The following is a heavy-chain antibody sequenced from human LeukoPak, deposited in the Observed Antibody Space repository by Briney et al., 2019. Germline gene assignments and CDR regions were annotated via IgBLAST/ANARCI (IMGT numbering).Heavy chain of an antibody. J-gene: IGHJ3*02. D-gene: IGHD6-6*01. Sequence: AASVKVSCKASGYTFTGYYIHWVRQAPGQGLEWMGWFNPNSGDTNYAQKFQGRVTMTRDTSVTTAFMELNSLRSDDTAVYYCARTLAARSAFDIWGQGTMVTVSS. CDR2: FNPNSGDT. CDR1: GYTFTGYY. CDR3: ARTLAARSAFDI. V-gene: IGHV1-2*02.